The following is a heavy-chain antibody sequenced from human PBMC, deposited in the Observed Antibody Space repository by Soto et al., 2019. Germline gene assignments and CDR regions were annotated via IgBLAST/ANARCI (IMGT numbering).Heavy chain of an antibody. D-gene: IGHD2-2*01. Sequence: PSETLSLTCTVSGGSISSSSYYWGWIRQPPGKGLEWIGSIYYSGSTYYNPSLKSRVTISVDTSKNQFSLKLSSVTAADTAVYYCARVIGYCSSTSCYGPWFDYWGQGTLVTVSS. J-gene: IGHJ4*02. CDR3: ARVIGYCSSTSCYGPWFDY. CDR1: GGSISSSSYY. V-gene: IGHV4-39*01. CDR2: IYYSGST.